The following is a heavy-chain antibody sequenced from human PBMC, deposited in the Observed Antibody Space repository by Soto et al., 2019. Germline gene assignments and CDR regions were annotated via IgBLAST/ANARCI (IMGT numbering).Heavy chain of an antibody. CDR1: GFTFSSYS. Sequence: EVQLVESGGGLVQPGGSLRLSCAASGFTFSSYSMNWVGQAPGKGLEWVSYISSSSSTIYYADSVKGRFTISRDNAKNSLYRQMNSLRAEDTAVYYCAREGDSSGWYNWFDPWGQGTLVTVSS. V-gene: IGHV3-48*01. CDR3: AREGDSSGWYNWFDP. D-gene: IGHD3-22*01. J-gene: IGHJ5*02. CDR2: ISSSSSTI.